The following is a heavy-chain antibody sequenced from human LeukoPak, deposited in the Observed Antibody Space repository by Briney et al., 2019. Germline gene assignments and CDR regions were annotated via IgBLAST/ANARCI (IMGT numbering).Heavy chain of an antibody. V-gene: IGHV3-23*01. J-gene: IGHJ6*02. D-gene: IGHD3-10*01. CDR2: FKGSGCST. CDR3: AKDRGYGSGSNPYYYGMDV. Sequence: GGSLRLLCAACGFTHYPHDMSGLPGSTGGGVEWFSDFKGSGCSTFYADSVKRLSSKSRDNSKNTMYLQMNSLRAEETAVYYCAKDRGYGSGSNPYYYGMDVWGQGTTVTVSS. CDR1: GFTHYPHD.